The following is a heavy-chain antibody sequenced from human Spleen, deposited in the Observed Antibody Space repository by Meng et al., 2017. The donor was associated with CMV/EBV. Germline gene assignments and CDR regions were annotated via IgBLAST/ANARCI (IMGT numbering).Heavy chain of an antibody. J-gene: IGHJ3*02. CDR1: GYTFTGYY. CDR2: INPNSGGT. Sequence: ASVKVSCKASGYTFTGYYMHWVRQAPGQGLEWMGWINPNSGGTNYAQKFQGRVTMTRDTSISTAYMELSRLRSDDTAVYYCARLLVYCSSTSCPDAFDIRGQGTMVTVSS. D-gene: IGHD2-2*01. CDR3: ARLLVYCSSTSCPDAFDI. V-gene: IGHV1-2*02.